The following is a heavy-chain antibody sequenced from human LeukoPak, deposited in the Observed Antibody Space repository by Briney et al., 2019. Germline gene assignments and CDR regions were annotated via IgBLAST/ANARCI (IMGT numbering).Heavy chain of an antibody. Sequence: SETLSLTYTVSGGSISSYFWSWIRQSPGKGLEWIGYVFYSGSTNYNPSLKSRVTISVDTSKNQFSLRLTSVTAADTAVYYCATHYITSGWYYFDYWGQGTLVTVSS. J-gene: IGHJ4*02. CDR3: ATHYITSGWYYFDY. CDR1: GGSISSYF. V-gene: IGHV4-59*01. D-gene: IGHD6-19*01. CDR2: VFYSGST.